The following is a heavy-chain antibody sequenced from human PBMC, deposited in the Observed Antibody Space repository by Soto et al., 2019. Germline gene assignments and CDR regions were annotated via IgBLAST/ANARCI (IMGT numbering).Heavy chain of an antibody. Sequence: SETLSLTCTVSGGSISSSSYYWGWIRQPPGKGLEWIGCIYYSGSTNYNPSLKSRVTISVDTSKNQFSLKLSSVTAADTAVYYCARGADTAMADDAFDIWGQGTMVTVSS. J-gene: IGHJ3*02. CDR3: ARGADTAMADDAFDI. V-gene: IGHV4-39*07. CDR2: IYYSGST. D-gene: IGHD5-18*01. CDR1: GGSISSSSYY.